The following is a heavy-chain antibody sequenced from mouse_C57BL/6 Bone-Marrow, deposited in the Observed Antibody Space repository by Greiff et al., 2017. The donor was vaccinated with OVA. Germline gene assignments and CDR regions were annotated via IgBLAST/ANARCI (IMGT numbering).Heavy chain of an antibody. CDR3: ARYWDGSYFDY. CDR1: GYTFTDYN. J-gene: IGHJ2*01. Sequence: VQLQQSGAELVRPGASVKLSCKASGYTFTDYNINWVKQRPGKGLEWIARFYPGSGNTYYNEKFKGKATLTAEKSSSTAYMLRSSLTSEESAVYFCARYWDGSYFDYWGQGTTLTVSS. CDR2: FYPGSGNT. V-gene: IGHV1-76*01. D-gene: IGHD4-1*01.